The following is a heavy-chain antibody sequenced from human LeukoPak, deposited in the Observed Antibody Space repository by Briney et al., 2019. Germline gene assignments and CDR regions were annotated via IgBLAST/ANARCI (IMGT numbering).Heavy chain of an antibody. Sequence: PSETLSLTCTVSGGSISSYYWSWIRQPPGKGLEWIGYIYYSGSTNYNPSLKSRVTISVDTSKNQFSLKLSSVTAADTAVYFCARNPVLPAAIGLRRVQGGYYYYMDVWGRGTTVLVS. CDR1: GGSISSYY. CDR2: IYYSGST. CDR3: ARNPVLPAAIGLRRVQGGYYYYMDV. D-gene: IGHD2-2*01. V-gene: IGHV4-59*01. J-gene: IGHJ6*03.